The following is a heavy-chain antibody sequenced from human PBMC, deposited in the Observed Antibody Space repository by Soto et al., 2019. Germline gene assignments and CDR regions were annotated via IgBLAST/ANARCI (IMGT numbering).Heavy chain of an antibody. J-gene: IGHJ4*02. V-gene: IGHV1-46*01. D-gene: IGHD2-21*02. CDR3: ARAQKFRPEHIVVVTAPGDY. CDR2: INPSGGST. CDR1: GYAFTSYY. Sequence: ASVKVSCKAAGYAFTSYYMHWVRQAPGQGLEWMGIINPSGGSTSYAQKFQGRVTMTRDTSTSTVYMELSSLRSEDTAVYYCARAQKFRPEHIVVVTAPGDYWGQGTLVTVSS.